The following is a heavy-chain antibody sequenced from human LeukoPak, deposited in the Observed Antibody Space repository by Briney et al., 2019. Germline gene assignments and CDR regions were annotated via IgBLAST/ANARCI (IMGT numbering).Heavy chain of an antibody. D-gene: IGHD2-2*01. CDR1: GYSFTSYW. CDR2: IYPGDSDT. Sequence: AGESLKISCKGSGYSFTSYWIGWVRQMPGKGLEWMGIIYPGDSDTRYSPSFQGQVTISADKSISTAYLQWSSLKASDTAMYYCARHSGGDIVVVPAAVDYWGQGTLVTVSS. J-gene: IGHJ4*02. V-gene: IGHV5-51*01. CDR3: ARHSGGDIVVVPAAVDY.